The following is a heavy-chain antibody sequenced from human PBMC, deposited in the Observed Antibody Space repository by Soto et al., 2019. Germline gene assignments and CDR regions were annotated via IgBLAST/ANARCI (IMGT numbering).Heavy chain of an antibody. J-gene: IGHJ4*02. Sequence: QVQLQESGPGLVKPSETLSLTCTVSGGSISSYYWSWIRKPPGKGLEWIGYIYYSGSTNYSPSLKSRDKITIDTSKNQFSLKLSSVTAADTAVYYCASRWGRAFDYWGQGTLVTVSS. CDR3: ASRWGRAFDY. V-gene: IGHV4-59*08. CDR1: GGSISSYY. D-gene: IGHD6-13*01. CDR2: IYYSGST.